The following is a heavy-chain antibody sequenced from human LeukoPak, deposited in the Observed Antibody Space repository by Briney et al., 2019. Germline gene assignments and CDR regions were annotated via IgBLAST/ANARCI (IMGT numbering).Heavy chain of an antibody. CDR2: IYYSGST. CDR1: GGSISSYY. V-gene: IGHV4-59*12. CDR3: ANWEEIAYDSSGYYSGYFQH. Sequence: PSETLSLTCTVSGGSISSYYWSWIRQPPGKGLEWIGYIYYSGSTYYNPSLKSRVTISVDTSKNQFSLKLSSVTAADTAVYYCANWEEIAYDSSGYYSGYFQHWGQGTLVTVSS. D-gene: IGHD3-22*01. J-gene: IGHJ1*01.